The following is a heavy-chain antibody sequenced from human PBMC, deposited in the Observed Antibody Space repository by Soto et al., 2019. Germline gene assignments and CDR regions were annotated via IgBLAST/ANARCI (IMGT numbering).Heavy chain of an antibody. V-gene: IGHV1-3*01. J-gene: IGHJ4*02. CDR1: EYTFTSYV. CDR2: INAGNGNT. Sequence: ASVKVSCKASEYTFTSYVMHWVRQAPGQSLEWMGWINAGNGNTKYSQKFQDRVTITRDTSAGTAHMDLSSLRSEDTAGYYCARGLQGVYYFDYWGQGTLVTVSS. CDR3: ARGLQGVYYFDY. D-gene: IGHD4-4*01.